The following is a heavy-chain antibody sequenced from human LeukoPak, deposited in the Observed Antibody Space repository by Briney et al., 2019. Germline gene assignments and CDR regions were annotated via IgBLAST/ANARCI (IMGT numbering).Heavy chain of an antibody. D-gene: IGHD3-10*01. CDR1: GFTFSSHA. V-gene: IGHV3-30-3*01. Sequence: GGSLRLSCVVSGFTFSSHAMHRVRQAPGKGLEWMAVISYDGSNEYYADSVKGRFTISRDNSKNTLYLQMNSLRAEDTAVFYCARGHYGSGRYYNEVLDYWGQGTLVTVSS. CDR2: ISYDGSNE. CDR3: ARGHYGSGRYYNEVLDY. J-gene: IGHJ4*02.